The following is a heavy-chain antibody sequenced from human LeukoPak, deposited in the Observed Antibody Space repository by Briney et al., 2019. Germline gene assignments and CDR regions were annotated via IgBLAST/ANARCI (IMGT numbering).Heavy chain of an antibody. V-gene: IGHV3-30-3*01. J-gene: IGHJ4*02. Sequence: QPGRSLRLSCVASGFTSGFTFSYYAMHWVRQAPGKGLEWVAFISNDGGNRYFANSVKGRFTISRDNSENTVYLQMNSLGAEDTAVYYCADSDGYYYDVWGQGTLVTVS. CDR1: GFTFSYYA. D-gene: IGHD2-15*01. CDR3: ADSDGYYYDV. CDR2: ISNDGGNR.